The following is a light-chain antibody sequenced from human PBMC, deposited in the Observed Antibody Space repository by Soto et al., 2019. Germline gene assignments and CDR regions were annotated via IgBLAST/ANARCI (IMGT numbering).Light chain of an antibody. CDR1: QSISNY. J-gene: IGKJ4*01. Sequence: DIQMTQSPSSLSASVGDRVTITCRASQSISNYLNWYQQKPGKAPKLLIYAASGLQSGAPSRFSGSGSGTEFTLSISSLQPEDFATYYGQQSYRTPLTFGGGTKVEIK. CDR2: AAS. V-gene: IGKV1-39*01. CDR3: QQSYRTPLT.